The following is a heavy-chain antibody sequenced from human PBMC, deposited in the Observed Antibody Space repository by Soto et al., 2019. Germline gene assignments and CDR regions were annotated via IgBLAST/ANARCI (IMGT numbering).Heavy chain of an antibody. V-gene: IGHV3-23*01. Sequence: PVGSLRLSCAASGFTFSSYAMSWVRQAPGKGLEWVSAISGSGGSTYYADSVKGRFTISRDNSKNTLYLQMNSLRAEDTAVYYCAKDAHSGRTGLLRYWGQGTLVTVSS. J-gene: IGHJ4*02. CDR1: GFTFSSYA. D-gene: IGHD1-26*01. CDR3: AKDAHSGRTGLLRY. CDR2: ISGSGGST.